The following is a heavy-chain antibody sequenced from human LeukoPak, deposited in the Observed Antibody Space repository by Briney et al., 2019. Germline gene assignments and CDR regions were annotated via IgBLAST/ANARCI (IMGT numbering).Heavy chain of an antibody. J-gene: IGHJ3*02. CDR3: AREWFRAGIAFDI. Sequence: GGSLRLSCAASGFTISSNYMSWVRQAPGKGLKWVSVIYSGGSTYYADSVKGRFTISRDKSKNTLYLQMNSLRAEDTAVYYCAREWFRAGIAFDIWGQGTMVTVSS. CDR2: IYSGGST. V-gene: IGHV3-53*01. D-gene: IGHD3-10*01. CDR1: GFTISSNY.